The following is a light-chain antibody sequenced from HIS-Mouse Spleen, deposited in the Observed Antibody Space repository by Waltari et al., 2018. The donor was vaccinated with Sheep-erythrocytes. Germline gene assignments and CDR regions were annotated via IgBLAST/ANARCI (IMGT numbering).Light chain of an antibody. V-gene: IGLV4-69*01. J-gene: IGLJ3*02. CDR3: QTWGTGIRV. Sequence: QLVLTQSPSVPASLGASVKLTCTLSSGHSSYAIAWHQQQPEKGPRYLMKLNSDGSHSKGDGLPDRFSGSSSGAERYLTISSLQSEDEADYYCQTWGTGIRVFGGGTKLTVL. CDR2: LNSDGSH. CDR1: SGHSSYA.